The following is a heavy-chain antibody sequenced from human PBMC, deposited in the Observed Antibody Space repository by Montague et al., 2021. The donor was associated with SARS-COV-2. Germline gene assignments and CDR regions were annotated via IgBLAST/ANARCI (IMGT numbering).Heavy chain of an antibody. D-gene: IGHD6-25*01. CDR2: ISYSGCT. CDR3: ARDSTAHAFDH. Sequence: SETLSLTCVVSSGSISPNYSRCWGWPRQAPLKGLGWIAPISYSGCTSSHPPLKSRATISVDTSNNQIALNLRSVTAADTSVYYCARDSTAHAFDHWGQGTLVTVSS. J-gene: IGHJ5*02. CDR1: SGSISPNYSRC. V-gene: IGHV4-39*02.